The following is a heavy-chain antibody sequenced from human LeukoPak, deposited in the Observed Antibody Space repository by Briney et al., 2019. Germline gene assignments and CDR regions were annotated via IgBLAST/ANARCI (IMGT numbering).Heavy chain of an antibody. V-gene: IGHV4-59*01. J-gene: IGHJ4*02. D-gene: IGHD3-22*01. CDR1: GGSIGHYY. CDR2: IYDSGST. CDR3: ARVWVGYDSSLIDY. Sequence: SETLSLTCSVSGGSIGHYYWSWIRQPPGKGLEWIGYIYDSGSTNYNPSLKSRATISVDTAKNQFSLKLSSVTAADTAVYYCARVWVGYDSSLIDYWGQGTLVTVSS.